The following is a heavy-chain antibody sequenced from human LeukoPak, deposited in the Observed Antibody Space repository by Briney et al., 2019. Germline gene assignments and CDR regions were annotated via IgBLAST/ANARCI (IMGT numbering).Heavy chain of an antibody. J-gene: IGHJ4*02. V-gene: IGHV4-4*07. CDR3: ARDEQGYAYFDY. CDR1: GGSINSYY. D-gene: IGHD5-18*01. CDR2: IYSGGST. Sequence: SETLSLTCTDSGGSINSYYWSWIRQPAGKGLEWIGRIYSGGSTNYNPSLKSRVTMSVDTSKNQFSLKLGSVTAADTAVYYCARDEQGYAYFDYWGQGTLVTVSS.